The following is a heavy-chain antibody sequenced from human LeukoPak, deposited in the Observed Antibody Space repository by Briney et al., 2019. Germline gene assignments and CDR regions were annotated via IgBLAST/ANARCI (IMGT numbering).Heavy chain of an antibody. Sequence: GGSLRLSCAASGFTFSYVWMSWVRQAPGKGLEWVARIASTADGGTTEYAAPVKGRLTISRDDSKSILYPQMNSLKTEDTALYFCSEGLDYWGQGTLVTVS. CDR1: GFTFSYVW. CDR3: SEGLDY. CDR2: IASTADGGTT. J-gene: IGHJ4*02. V-gene: IGHV3-15*04.